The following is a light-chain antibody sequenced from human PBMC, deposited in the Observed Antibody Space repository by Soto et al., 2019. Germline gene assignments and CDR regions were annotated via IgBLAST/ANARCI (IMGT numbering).Light chain of an antibody. CDR1: SSDVGGYNF. CDR2: DAS. CDR3: ISYTSCSSYV. J-gene: IGLJ1*01. Sequence: QSALTQPASVSGSPVQSITISCTGTSSDVGGYNFVSWYQQHPGKAPKLMIYDASNRPSGVSSRFSGSKSGNTASLTISGLQAEDEADYYCISYTSCSSYVFGTGTKVTVL. V-gene: IGLV2-14*03.